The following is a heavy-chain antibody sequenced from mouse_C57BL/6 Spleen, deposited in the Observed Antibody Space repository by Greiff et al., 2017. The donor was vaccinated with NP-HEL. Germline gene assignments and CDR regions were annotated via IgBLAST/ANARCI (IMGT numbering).Heavy chain of an antibody. J-gene: IGHJ2*01. D-gene: IGHD1-1*01. CDR3: ARDTYYYGSSPYFDY. CDR1: GFTFSSYA. Sequence: EVQLVESGGGLVKPGGSLKLSCAASGFTFSSYAMSWVRQTPEKRLEWVATISDGGSYTYYPDNVKGRFTISRDNAKNNLYLQMSHLKSEDTAMYYCARDTYYYGSSPYFDYWGQGTTLTVSS. CDR2: ISDGGSYT. V-gene: IGHV5-4*01.